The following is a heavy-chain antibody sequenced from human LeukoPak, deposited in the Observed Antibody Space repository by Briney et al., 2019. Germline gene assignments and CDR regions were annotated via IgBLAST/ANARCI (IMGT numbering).Heavy chain of an antibody. V-gene: IGHV3-30*18. CDR3: AKRQRYFDFFEY. CDR2: ISFDGSNK. D-gene: IGHD3-9*01. CDR1: GFTFSTYG. Sequence: GGSLRLSCAASGFTFSTYGMHWVRQAPGKGLEWVAVISFDGSNKYYADSVKGRFTISRDNSKNTLYLQMNSLRTEDTAVYYCAKRQRYFDFFEYWGQGTLVTVSS. J-gene: IGHJ4*02.